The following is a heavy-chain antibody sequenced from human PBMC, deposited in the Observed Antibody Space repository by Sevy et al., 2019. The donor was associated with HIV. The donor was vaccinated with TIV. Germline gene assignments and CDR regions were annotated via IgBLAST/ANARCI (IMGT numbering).Heavy chain of an antibody. Sequence: GGSLRLSCAASGFIFTNFAMSWVRQAPGKGLEWVSGISVSGGSSYYADSVRGRFTISRDNSKNTLDPQMNSLRAEDTAVYYCAKGPYSGYDSNYFASWGQGTLVTVSS. D-gene: IGHD5-12*01. J-gene: IGHJ4*02. CDR2: ISVSGGSS. CDR1: GFIFTNFA. V-gene: IGHV3-23*01. CDR3: AKGPYSGYDSNYFAS.